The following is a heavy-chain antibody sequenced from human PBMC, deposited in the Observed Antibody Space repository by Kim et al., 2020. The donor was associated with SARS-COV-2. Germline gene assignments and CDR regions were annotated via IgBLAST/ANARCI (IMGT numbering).Heavy chain of an antibody. Sequence: SETLSLTCAVSGGSISSSNWWSWVRQPPGKGLEWIGEIYHSGSTNYNPSLKSRVTISVDKSKNQFSLKLSSVTAADTAVYYCARADYDIQLAAFDIWGQGTMVTVSS. CDR2: IYHSGST. CDR1: GGSISSSNW. J-gene: IGHJ3*02. V-gene: IGHV4-4*02. CDR3: ARADYDIQLAAFDI. D-gene: IGHD3-9*01.